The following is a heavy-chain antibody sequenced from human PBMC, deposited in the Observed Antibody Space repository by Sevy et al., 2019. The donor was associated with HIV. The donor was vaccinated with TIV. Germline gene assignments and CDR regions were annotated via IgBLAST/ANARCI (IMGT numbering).Heavy chain of an antibody. Sequence: ASVKVSCKASGYTFTKYALHWVRQAPGQSLEWMGWINVGNGNTRYSQKFQDRFTITRGTSASTAYMELNSLTSEDTAVYYCARDQTAARKRLDYWGQGTLVTVSS. J-gene: IGHJ4*02. CDR3: ARDQTAARKRLDY. CDR1: GYTFTKYA. V-gene: IGHV1-3*01. D-gene: IGHD2-15*01. CDR2: INVGNGNT.